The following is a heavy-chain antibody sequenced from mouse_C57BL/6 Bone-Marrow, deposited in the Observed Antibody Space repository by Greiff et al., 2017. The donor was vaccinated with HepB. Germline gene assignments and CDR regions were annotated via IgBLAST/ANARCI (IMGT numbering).Heavy chain of an antibody. Sequence: QQSCKASGYTFTSYWMHWVKQRPGRGLEWIGRIDPNSGGTKYNEKFKSKATLTVDKPSSTAYMQLSSLTSEDSAVYYCARGDYDYVGIYWYFDVWGTGTTVTVSS. V-gene: IGHV1-72*01. CDR3: ARGDYDYVGIYWYFDV. J-gene: IGHJ1*03. D-gene: IGHD2-4*01. CDR2: IDPNSGGT. CDR1: GYTFTSYW.